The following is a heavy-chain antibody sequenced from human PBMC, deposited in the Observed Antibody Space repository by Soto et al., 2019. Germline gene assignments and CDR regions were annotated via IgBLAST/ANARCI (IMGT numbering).Heavy chain of an antibody. CDR2: IIPILGIA. Sequence: QVQLVQSGAEVKKPGSSVKVSCKASGGTFSSYTISWVRQAPGQGLEWMGRIIPILGIANYAQKFQGRVTSTADKSTSTADMELSSLRSEDTAVYYCARSTVRGGWFDPWGQGTLVTVSS. V-gene: IGHV1-69*02. CDR3: ARSTVRGGWFDP. D-gene: IGHD4-4*01. J-gene: IGHJ5*02. CDR1: GGTFSSYT.